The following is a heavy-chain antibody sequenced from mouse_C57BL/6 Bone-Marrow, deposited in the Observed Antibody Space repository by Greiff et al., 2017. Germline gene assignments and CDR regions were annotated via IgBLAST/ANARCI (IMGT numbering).Heavy chain of an antibody. CDR2: INYDGSST. CDR1: GFTFSDYY. Sequence: EVKLVESEGGLVQPGSSMKLSCTASGFTFSDYYMAWVRQGPEKGLEWVAHINYDGSSTYYLDSLKSRFIISRDNAKNILYLQMSSLKSEDTATYYCAREGYYYGIDYWGQGTTLTVSS. CDR3: AREGYYYGIDY. D-gene: IGHD1-1*01. V-gene: IGHV5-16*01. J-gene: IGHJ2*01.